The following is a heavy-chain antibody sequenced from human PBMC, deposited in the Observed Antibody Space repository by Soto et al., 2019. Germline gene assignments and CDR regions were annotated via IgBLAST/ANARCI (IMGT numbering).Heavy chain of an antibody. D-gene: IGHD6-13*01. Sequence: GSISSGGYYWSWIRQHPGKGLEWIGSIYHSGTTYYNPSLKSRVTISVDTSKNQFSLKVSSVTAADTAVYYCAREGGYSTTTDYWGQGTLVTVSS. V-gene: IGHV4-31*02. J-gene: IGHJ4*02. CDR3: AREGGYSTTTDY. CDR1: GSISSGGYY. CDR2: IYHSGTT.